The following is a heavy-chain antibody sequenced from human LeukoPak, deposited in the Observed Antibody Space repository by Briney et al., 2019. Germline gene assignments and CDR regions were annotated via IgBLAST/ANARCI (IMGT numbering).Heavy chain of an antibody. CDR2: ISSSGSTI. CDR3: ARERRKYGGNSFDY. Sequence: GGSLRLSCAASRFTFSSYEMNWVRQAPGKGLEWVSYISSSGSTIYYADSVKGRFTISRDNAKNSLYLQMNSLRAEDTAVYYCARERRKYGGNSFDYWGQGTLVTVSS. D-gene: IGHD4-23*01. J-gene: IGHJ4*02. V-gene: IGHV3-48*03. CDR1: RFTFSSYE.